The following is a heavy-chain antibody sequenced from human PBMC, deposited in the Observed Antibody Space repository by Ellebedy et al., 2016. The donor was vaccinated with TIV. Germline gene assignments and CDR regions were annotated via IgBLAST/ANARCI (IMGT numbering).Heavy chain of an antibody. D-gene: IGHD2-2*01. CDR3: ASAPFCSSPACPNPYGFDV. J-gene: IGHJ6*02. Sequence: AASVKVSCKASGYTFIGYYMHWVRQAPGQGLEWMGWLNPKNGDTSYAQKFPGRVPMTRDPSISTAYMELSSLRSDDTAVYYCASAPFCSSPACPNPYGFDVWGQGTTVTVAS. V-gene: IGHV1-2*02. CDR1: GYTFIGYY. CDR2: LNPKNGDT.